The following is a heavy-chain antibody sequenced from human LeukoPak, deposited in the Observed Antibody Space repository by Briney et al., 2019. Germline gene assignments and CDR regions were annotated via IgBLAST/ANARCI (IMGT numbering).Heavy chain of an antibody. CDR3: ARDRGYSGYDFRKFWFDP. V-gene: IGHV1-2*02. CDR1: GYTFTGYY. Sequence: GASVKVSCKASGYTFTGYYMHWVRQAPGQGLEWMGWINPNSGGTNYAQKFQGRVTMTRDTSISTAYMGLSRLRSDDTAVYYCARDRGYSGYDFRKFWFDPWGQGTLVTVSS. D-gene: IGHD5-12*01. CDR2: INPNSGGT. J-gene: IGHJ5*02.